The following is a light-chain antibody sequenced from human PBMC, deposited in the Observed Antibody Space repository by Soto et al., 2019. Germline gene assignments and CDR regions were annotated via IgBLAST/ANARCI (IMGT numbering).Light chain of an antibody. CDR3: SAYTTSRSYI. J-gene: IGLJ1*01. Sequence: QSALTQPASVSGSPGQSITISCTGTSSDVGAYKYVSWHQQHPGKAPKLMIYDVSNRPSGVSNRFSGSKSGNTASLTISGLQAEDEADYYCSAYTTSRSYIFGSGTKVNVL. CDR1: SSDVGAYKY. V-gene: IGLV2-14*01. CDR2: DVS.